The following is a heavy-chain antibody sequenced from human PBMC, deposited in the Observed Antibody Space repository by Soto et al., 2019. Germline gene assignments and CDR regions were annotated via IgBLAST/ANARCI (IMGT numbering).Heavy chain of an antibody. J-gene: IGHJ3*02. CDR3: AREYLAIHYYDSSGYPDAFDI. D-gene: IGHD3-22*01. CDR2: ISAYNGNT. CDR1: GYTFTSYG. V-gene: IGHV1-18*04. Sequence: ASVKVSCKASGYTFTSYGISWVRQAPGQGLDWMGWISAYNGNTNYAQKLQGRVTMTTDTSTSTAYMELRSLRSDDTAVYYCAREYLAIHYYDSSGYPDAFDIWGQGTMVTVSS.